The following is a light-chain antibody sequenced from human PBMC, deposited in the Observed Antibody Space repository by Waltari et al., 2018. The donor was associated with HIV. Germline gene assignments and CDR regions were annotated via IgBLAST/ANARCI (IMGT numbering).Light chain of an antibody. CDR1: RSDGGGYNY. V-gene: IGLV2-11*01. CDR3: CSYAGSYTV. CDR2: DVS. Sequence: QSALTQPRSVSGSPGQSVTISCTGTRSDGGGYNYVSWYQQYPGKATKFMIYDVSKRPSGVPDRFSGSKSGNTASLTISGLQAEDEADYYCCSYAGSYTVFGGGTKLTVL. J-gene: IGLJ2*01.